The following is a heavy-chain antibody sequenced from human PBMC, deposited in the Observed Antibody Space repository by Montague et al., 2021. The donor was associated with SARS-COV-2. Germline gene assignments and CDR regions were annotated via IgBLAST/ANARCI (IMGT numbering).Heavy chain of an antibody. CDR3: ARQPVLRYFDWLSAAYGMDV. CDR2: IYYSGST. V-gene: IGHV4-39*01. CDR1: GGSISSSSYY. J-gene: IGHJ6*02. D-gene: IGHD3-9*01. Sequence: SETLSLTCTVSGGSISSSSYYWGWIRQPPGKGLEWIGSIYYSGSTYYNPSLKSRVTISVDTSKNQFSLKLSSVTAADTAVCYCARQPVLRYFDWLSAAYGMDVWGQGTTVTVSS.